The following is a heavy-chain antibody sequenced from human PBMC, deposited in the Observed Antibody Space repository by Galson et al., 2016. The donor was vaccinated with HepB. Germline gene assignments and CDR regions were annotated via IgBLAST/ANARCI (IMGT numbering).Heavy chain of an antibody. V-gene: IGHV1-24*01. CDR3: ASPSCSGGSCYPVNSYWYFDL. J-gene: IGHJ2*01. D-gene: IGHD2-15*01. CDR1: GHTLTELA. Sequence: SVKVSCKVSGHTLTELAIHWVRQPPGKGLEWMGGFDLEDGETIYAQSLQGRVTMTEDTSTDTAYMELSGLTSEDTAVYYCASPSCSGGSCYPVNSYWYFDLWGLGTLVTVS. CDR2: FDLEDGET.